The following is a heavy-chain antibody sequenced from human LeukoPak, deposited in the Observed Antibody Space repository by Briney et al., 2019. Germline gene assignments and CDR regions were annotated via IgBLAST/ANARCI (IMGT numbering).Heavy chain of an antibody. CDR1: GESFSGYY. CDR2: INHSGST. D-gene: IGHD2-2*01. Sequence: SETLSLTCAVYGESFSGYYWSWIRQPPGKGLEWIGEINHSGSTNYNPSLKSRVTISVDTSKNQFSLKLSSVTAADTAVYYCARGYTADCSSTSCYYYYYGMDVWGQGTTVTVSS. V-gene: IGHV4-34*01. CDR3: ARGYTADCSSTSCYYYYYGMDV. J-gene: IGHJ6*02.